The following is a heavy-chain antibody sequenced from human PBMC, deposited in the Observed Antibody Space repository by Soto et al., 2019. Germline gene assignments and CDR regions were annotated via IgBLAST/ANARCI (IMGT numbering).Heavy chain of an antibody. J-gene: IGHJ6*02. CDR3: ARTGAPAMVYYYYGMDV. Sequence: GESLKISCKGSGYSFTSYLLRCVRQMPWKGLEWMGRIDPSDSYTNYSPSFQGHVTISADKSISAAYVQWSSLKASDTAMYYCARTGAPAMVYYYYGMDVWGQGTTVNVSS. D-gene: IGHD5-18*01. V-gene: IGHV5-10-1*01. CDR1: GYSFTSYL. CDR2: IDPSDSYT.